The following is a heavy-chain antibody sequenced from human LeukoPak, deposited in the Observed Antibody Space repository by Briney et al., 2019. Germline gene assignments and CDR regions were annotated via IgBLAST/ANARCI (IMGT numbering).Heavy chain of an antibody. CDR1: GFTFDDYA. CDR3: AKDWAVTPRRGDAFDI. V-gene: IGHV3-43*02. J-gene: IGHJ3*02. D-gene: IGHD4-17*01. Sequence: QPGGSLRLSCAASGFTFDDYAMHWVGQAPGKGLEWVSLISGDGSATYYADSVKGRFTISRDNSKNSLYVQMNSLRTEDTALYYCAKDWAVTPRRGDAFDIWGQGTMVTVSS. CDR2: ISGDGSAT.